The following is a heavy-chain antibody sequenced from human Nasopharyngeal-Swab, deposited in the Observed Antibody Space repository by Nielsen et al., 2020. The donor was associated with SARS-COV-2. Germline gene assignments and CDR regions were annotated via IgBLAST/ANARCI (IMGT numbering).Heavy chain of an antibody. V-gene: IGHV1-69*06. D-gene: IGHD3-16*02. Sequence: SVKVSCKASGGTFSSYAISWVRQAPGQGLEWMGGIIPIFGTANYAQKFQGRVTITADKSTSTAYMELSSLRSEDTAVYYCARNPVDYDYIWGSYRYRTFDYWGQGTLVTVSS. CDR2: IIPIFGTA. CDR1: GGTFSSYA. J-gene: IGHJ4*02. CDR3: ARNPVDYDYIWGSYRYRTFDY.